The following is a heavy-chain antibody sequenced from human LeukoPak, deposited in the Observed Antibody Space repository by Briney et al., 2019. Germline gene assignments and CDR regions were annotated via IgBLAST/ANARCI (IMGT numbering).Heavy chain of an antibody. Sequence: GGSLRLSCAASGFTFSSYGMHWVRQAPGKWLEWVAFIRYDGSNKYYADSVKGRFTISRDNSKNTLYLQMNSLRAEDTAVYYCAKDPNYDFWGGYDQIYYYYMDVWGKGTTVTVSS. J-gene: IGHJ6*03. CDR3: AKDPNYDFWGGYDQIYYYYMDV. CDR2: IRYDGSNK. D-gene: IGHD3-3*01. CDR1: GFTFSSYG. V-gene: IGHV3-30*02.